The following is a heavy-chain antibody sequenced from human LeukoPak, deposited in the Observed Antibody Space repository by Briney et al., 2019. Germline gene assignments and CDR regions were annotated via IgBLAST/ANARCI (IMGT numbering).Heavy chain of an antibody. V-gene: IGHV4-38-2*02. CDR2: IYHSGST. CDR1: GYSICSGHY. D-gene: IGHD3-22*01. J-gene: IGHJ4*02. Sequence: PSETLSLTCAVSGYSICSGHYWGWIRQPPGKGLEWIGSIYHSGSTYYNPSLKSRVTISVDTSKNQFSLKLSSVTAADTAVYYCARERYYYDSSGYPYWGQGTLVTVSS. CDR3: ARERYYYDSSGYPY.